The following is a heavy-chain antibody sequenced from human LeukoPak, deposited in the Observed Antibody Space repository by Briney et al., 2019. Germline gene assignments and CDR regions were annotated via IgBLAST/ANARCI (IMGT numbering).Heavy chain of an antibody. J-gene: IGHJ6*03. CDR3: ARDPSIKKFTGFKWYYYYYMDV. Sequence: ASVKVFCKASGYTFTGYYMHWVRQAPGQGLEWMGWINPNSGGTNYAQKFQGRVTMTRDTSISTAYMELSRLRSDDTAVYYCARDPSIKKFTGFKWYYYYYMDVWGKGTTVTVSS. D-gene: IGHD1-14*01. CDR2: INPNSGGT. CDR1: GYTFTGYY. V-gene: IGHV1-2*02.